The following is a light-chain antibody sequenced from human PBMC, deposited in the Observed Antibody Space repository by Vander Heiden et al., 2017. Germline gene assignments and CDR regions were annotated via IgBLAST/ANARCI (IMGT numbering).Light chain of an antibody. V-gene: IGLV3-1*01. J-gene: IGLJ2*01. CDR2: QDS. Sequence: SYELTQPPSVSVSPGQTASIPFSGDKLGDKYACWYQQKPGQSPVLVIYQDSKRPSGIPERFSGSNYGNTATLTISGTQARDEADYYCQAGDSSTAGVVFGGGTKLTVL. CDR1: KLGDKY. CDR3: QAGDSSTAGVV.